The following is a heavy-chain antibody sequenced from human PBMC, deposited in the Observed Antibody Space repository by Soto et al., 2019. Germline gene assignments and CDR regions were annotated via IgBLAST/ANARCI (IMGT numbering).Heavy chain of an antibody. Sequence: QVQLVESGGGVVQPGRSLRLSCAASGFTFSSVGMHWVRQAPGKGLEWVAVASYDGSYKYYADSVKSRFTISRDNSKNTLYLQMNSLRAEDTAVYYCSKVRSGVATTPDFDYWGQGTLVTVSS. J-gene: IGHJ4*02. CDR3: SKVRSGVATTPDFDY. CDR1: GFTFSSVG. D-gene: IGHD5-12*01. V-gene: IGHV3-30*18. CDR2: ASYDGSYK.